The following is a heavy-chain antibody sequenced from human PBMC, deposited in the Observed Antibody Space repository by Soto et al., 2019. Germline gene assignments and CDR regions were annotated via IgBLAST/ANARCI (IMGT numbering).Heavy chain of an antibody. CDR3: ARGGSYFYMDV. D-gene: IGHD1-26*01. CDR2: IHHSGST. Sequence: QVQLQESGPGLVKPSGTLSLTCAVSGGSVTISNWWSWVRQTPGKGLGWIGQIHHSGSTNYNPSLTSRVTISVDKSKNQSSLEMKSVTAADTAVYYCARGGSYFYMDVWGKGTTVTVSS. J-gene: IGHJ6*03. CDR1: GGSVTISNW. V-gene: IGHV4-4*02.